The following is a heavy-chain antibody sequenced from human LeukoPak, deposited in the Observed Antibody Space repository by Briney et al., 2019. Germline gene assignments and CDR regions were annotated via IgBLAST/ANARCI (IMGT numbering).Heavy chain of an antibody. J-gene: IGHJ2*01. CDR2: IYYSGST. CDR1: GGSISSYY. V-gene: IGHV4-59*01. Sequence: SESLSLTCTVSGGSISSYYWSSVRQPPGKGLEWIGYIYYSGSTNYNPSLKSRVTISVDTSKNQFSLKLSSVTAADTAVYYCARVILGRGIGKWYFDLWGGRTPFTVSS. D-gene: IGHD7-27*01. CDR3: ARVILGRGIGKWYFDL.